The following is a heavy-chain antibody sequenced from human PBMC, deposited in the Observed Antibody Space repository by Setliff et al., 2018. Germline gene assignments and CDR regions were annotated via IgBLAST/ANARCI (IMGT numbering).Heavy chain of an antibody. Sequence: ASVKVSCKASGDTFNTYTLSWVRQAPGQGLEWMGWIGVYTGKSYFAHKFQGRFTLTTDTSTGTAYMELRSLKSDDTAVYYCSRLVRYCTTTTCQRLLGEEVWGQGTLVTVSS. J-gene: IGHJ4*02. CDR2: IGVYTGKS. D-gene: IGHD2-8*01. CDR3: SRLVRYCTTTTCQRLLGEEV. V-gene: IGHV1-18*01. CDR1: GDTFNTYT.